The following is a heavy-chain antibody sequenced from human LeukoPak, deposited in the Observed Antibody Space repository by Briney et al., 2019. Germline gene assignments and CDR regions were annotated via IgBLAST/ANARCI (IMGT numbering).Heavy chain of an antibody. D-gene: IGHD1-26*01. Sequence: PGGSLRLSCTASGFTFSPYAMTWVRQAPGKGLEWVSTISIGAGSTYYADSVKGRFTISRDNSKSTLYLQMNSLRAEDTAVYYCAKKSWSSVDYFDCWGQGTLVAVSS. V-gene: IGHV3-23*01. J-gene: IGHJ4*02. CDR1: GFTFSPYA. CDR3: AKKSWSSVDYFDC. CDR2: ISIGAGST.